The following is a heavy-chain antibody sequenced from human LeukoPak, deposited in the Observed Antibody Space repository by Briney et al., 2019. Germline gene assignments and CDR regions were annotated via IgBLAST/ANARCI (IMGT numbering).Heavy chain of an antibody. CDR3: ARGFYGPRQL. V-gene: IGHV4-34*01. J-gene: IGHJ4*02. D-gene: IGHD5-18*01. CDR1: GGSFSGYY. Sequence: SETLSLTCAVYGGSFSGYYWSWIRQPPGKGPEWIGEINHSGSTNYNPSLKSRVTISVDTSKNQFSLKLSSVTAADTAVYYCARGFYGPRQLWGEGTLVTVSS. CDR2: INHSGST.